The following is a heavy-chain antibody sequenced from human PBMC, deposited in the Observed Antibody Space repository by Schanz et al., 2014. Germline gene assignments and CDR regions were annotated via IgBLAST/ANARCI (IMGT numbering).Heavy chain of an antibody. V-gene: IGHV3-15*01. J-gene: IGHJ5*01. CDR3: AKTPREYCNYDNCPNWFDS. CDR1: GLTFTSAW. Sequence: DVHLLESGGGLVKPGGSLRLSCATSGLTFTSAWMSWVRQAPGKGLEWVGRIKGKTDGGTADYAAPMKGRFTISRDDSKNTLFLQMNSLETEDTAVYYCAKTPREYCNYDNCPNWFDSWGQGTLVTASS. CDR2: IKGKTDGGTA. D-gene: IGHD2-15*01.